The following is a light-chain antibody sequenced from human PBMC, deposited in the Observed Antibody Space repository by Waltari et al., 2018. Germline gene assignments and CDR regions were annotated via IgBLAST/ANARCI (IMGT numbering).Light chain of an antibody. CDR3: SSYIDSSTLEL. Sequence: QSALTQPASVSGSPGQSITISCTGTRSDIGGYHYVSWYQQGPSKAPKLMIYDVSNRTSGVSSRFYCSKSGNTASLTISGLRAEDGADYLCSSYIDSSTLELFGGGTSLTVL. V-gene: IGLV2-14*03. J-gene: IGLJ2*01. CDR2: DVS. CDR1: RSDIGGYHY.